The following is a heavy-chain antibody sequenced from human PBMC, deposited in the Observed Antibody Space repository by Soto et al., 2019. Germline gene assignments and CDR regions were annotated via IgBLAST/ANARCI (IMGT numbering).Heavy chain of an antibody. CDR1: GFTFSDYS. D-gene: IGHD3-22*01. Sequence: EVQLVESGGGLVQPGGPLRLSCVASGFTFSDYSMNWVRQAPGKGLEWVSFISGRSNTIYYADSVKGRFTISRDNAKNSLYLRMNSLRAEDTAVYYCAREGDGSGYFSDYWGQGTLVTVPS. CDR3: AREGDGSGYFSDY. CDR2: ISGRSNTI. J-gene: IGHJ4*02. V-gene: IGHV3-48*01.